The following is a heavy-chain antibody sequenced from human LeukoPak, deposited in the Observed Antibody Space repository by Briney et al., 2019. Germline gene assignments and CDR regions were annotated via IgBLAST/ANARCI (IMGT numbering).Heavy chain of an antibody. CDR3: ASCTIPQLHPYYYDSSGYEL. J-gene: IGHJ4*02. CDR2: ISGSGGST. V-gene: IGHV3-23*01. CDR1: GFTFSSYA. Sequence: PGGSLRLSCAASGFTFSSYAMSWVRQAPGKGLEWVSAISGSGGSTYYADSVKGRFTISRDNSKNTLYLQMNSLRAEDTAVYYCASCTIPQLHPYYYDSSGYELWGQGNLVTVSS. D-gene: IGHD3-22*01.